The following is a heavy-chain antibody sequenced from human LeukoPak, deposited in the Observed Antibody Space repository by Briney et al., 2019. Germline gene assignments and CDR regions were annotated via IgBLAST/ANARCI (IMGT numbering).Heavy chain of an antibody. CDR3: AKRYSWDLGLLKDFDY. Sequence: GGSLRLSCAASGFTFSSYGMHWVRQAPGKGLEWVEFIRYDGSNKYYADSVKGRFTISRDNSKNTLYLQMNSLRAEDTAVYYCAKRYSWDLGLLKDFDYWGQGTLVTVSS. J-gene: IGHJ4*02. V-gene: IGHV3-30*02. CDR2: IRYDGSNK. D-gene: IGHD5-18*01. CDR1: GFTFSSYG.